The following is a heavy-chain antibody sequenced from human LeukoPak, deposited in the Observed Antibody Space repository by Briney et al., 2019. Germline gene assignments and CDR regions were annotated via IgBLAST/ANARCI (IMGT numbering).Heavy chain of an antibody. V-gene: IGHV1-2*02. J-gene: IGHJ3*02. D-gene: IGHD2-15*01. Sequence: GASVTVSCKASGYTFTGYYMHWVRQAPGQGLEWMGWINPNSGGTNYAQKFQGRVTMTRDTSISTAYMELSRLRSDETAVYYCARGVGGYCSGGSCSTGAFDIWGQGTMVTVSS. CDR2: INPNSGGT. CDR3: ARGVGGYCSGGSCSTGAFDI. CDR1: GYTFTGYY.